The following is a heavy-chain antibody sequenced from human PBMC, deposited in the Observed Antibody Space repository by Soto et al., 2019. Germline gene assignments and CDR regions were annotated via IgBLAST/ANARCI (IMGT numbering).Heavy chain of an antibody. J-gene: IGHJ3*02. V-gene: IGHV1-69*13. CDR1: GGTFSSYA. CDR3: ARALPGTLRDAFDI. CDR2: IIPIFGTA. Sequence: GASVKVSCKASGGTFSSYAISWVRQAPGQGLEWMGGIIPIFGTANYAQKFQGRVTITADESTSTAYLELSSLRSEDTAVYYCARALPGTLRDAFDIWGQGTMVTVSS.